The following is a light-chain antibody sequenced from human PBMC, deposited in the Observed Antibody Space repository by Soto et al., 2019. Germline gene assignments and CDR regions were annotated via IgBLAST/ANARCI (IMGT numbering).Light chain of an antibody. Sequence: EIVMTQSPATLSASPGERATLSCRASQSVSSNLAWHQQKPGQAPRLLIYGASTRATGIPARFSGSGSGTEFTLTISSLQSEDFAVYYCQQYKNWPRTFGQGTKVEIK. CDR2: GAS. J-gene: IGKJ1*01. CDR3: QQYKNWPRT. V-gene: IGKV3-15*01. CDR1: QSVSSN.